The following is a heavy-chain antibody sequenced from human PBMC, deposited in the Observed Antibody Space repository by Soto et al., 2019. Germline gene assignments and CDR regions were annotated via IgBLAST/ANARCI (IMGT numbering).Heavy chain of an antibody. V-gene: IGHV3-7*01. CDR3: AGGFGDGWYGGPDY. J-gene: IGHJ4*02. D-gene: IGHD6-19*01. Sequence: GGSLRLSCAASGFTFSNYWMNWVRQAPGKGLEWVAYISRDGSEKSYVDSVKGRFTISRDNAKKSLFLQMNSLRVEDTAVYYCAGGFGDGWYGGPDYWGQGTLVTVSS. CDR2: ISRDGSEK. CDR1: GFTFSNYW.